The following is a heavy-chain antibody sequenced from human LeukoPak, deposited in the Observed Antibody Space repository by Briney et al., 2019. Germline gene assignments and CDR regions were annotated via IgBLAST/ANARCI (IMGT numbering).Heavy chain of an antibody. CDR2: IRSKDNDGTT. CDR1: GFTFGDYA. J-gene: IGHJ6*04. D-gene: IGHD5-12*01. CDR3: TRDRCGGGYTSRGMDV. Sequence: PGGSLRLSCTGSGFTFGDYAISSVRQAPGKGLEWLGFIRSKDNDGTTAYAASVEGRFIISRDDSKSIAYLQMNDLKTEDTAVYYCTRDRCGGGYTSRGMDVWGKGTTVTISS. V-gene: IGHV3-49*04.